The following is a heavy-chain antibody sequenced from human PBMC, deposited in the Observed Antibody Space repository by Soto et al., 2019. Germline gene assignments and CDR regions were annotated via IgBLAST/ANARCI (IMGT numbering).Heavy chain of an antibody. J-gene: IGHJ5*02. D-gene: IGHD6-13*01. CDR2: ISAYNGNT. CDR1: GYTFTSYG. Sequence: QVQLVQSGAEVKKPGASVKVSCKASGYTFTSYGISWVRQAPGQGLEWMGWISAYNGNTNYAQKLQGRVTMTTDTSTSNAYMELRSLRSDDTAVYYCARDTRGRSSSWYDVGGDNWFDPWGQGTLVTVST. CDR3: ARDTRGRSSSWYDVGGDNWFDP. V-gene: IGHV1-18*01.